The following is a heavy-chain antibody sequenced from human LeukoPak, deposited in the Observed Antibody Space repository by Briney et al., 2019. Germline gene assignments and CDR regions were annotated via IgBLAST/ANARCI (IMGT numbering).Heavy chain of an antibody. CDR2: INWNGGST. Sequence: GGSLRLSCAASGFTFDDYGMSWVRQAPGKGLEWVSGINWNGGSTGYADSVKGRFTISRDNAKNSLYLQMNSLRAEDTAVYYCAREMDSSSWYFTDYYYYYGMDVWGQGTTVTVSS. D-gene: IGHD6-13*01. CDR3: AREMDSSSWYFTDYYYYYGMDV. CDR1: GFTFDDYG. J-gene: IGHJ6*02. V-gene: IGHV3-20*04.